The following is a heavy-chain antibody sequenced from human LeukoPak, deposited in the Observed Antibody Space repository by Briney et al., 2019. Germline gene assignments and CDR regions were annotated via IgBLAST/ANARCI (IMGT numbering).Heavy chain of an antibody. CDR1: GFTFSRYA. J-gene: IGHJ4*02. CDR3: AKEDCGVDCSTFDY. CDR2: ISGSGGTT. V-gene: IGHV3-23*01. Sequence: GGSLRLSCAASGFTFSRYAMSWVRQAPGKGLEWVSAISGSGGTTYYADSVKGRFTISGDNSKSTLYLQMNSLRAEDTAVYYCAKEDCGVDCSTFDYWGQGTLVTVSS. D-gene: IGHD2-21*02.